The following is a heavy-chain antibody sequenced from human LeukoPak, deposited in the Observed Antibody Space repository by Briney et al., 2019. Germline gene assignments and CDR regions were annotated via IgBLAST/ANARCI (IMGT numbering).Heavy chain of an antibody. V-gene: IGHV3-30*03. CDR2: ISSDGTNK. CDR1: GFTFSSYG. CDR3: ARDPVTTWGYFDY. D-gene: IGHD4-17*01. Sequence: GGSLRLSCAASGFTFSSYGMSWVRQAPGKGLEWVAVISSDGTNKNYADSVKGRFTISRDKAKNTVYLQVNSLRSEDTAVYYCARDPVTTWGYFDYWGQGTLVTVSS. J-gene: IGHJ4*02.